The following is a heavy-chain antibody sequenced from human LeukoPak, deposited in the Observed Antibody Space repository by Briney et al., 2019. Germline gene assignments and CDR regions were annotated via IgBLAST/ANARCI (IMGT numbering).Heavy chain of an antibody. CDR3: ARFSLGHYDFWSGYPKYYFDY. CDR1: GGSFSGYH. Sequence: SETLSLTCAVYGGSFSGYHWSWIRQPPGKGLEWIGEINHSGSTNYNPSLKSRVTISVDTSKNQFSLKLSSVTAADTSVYYCARFSLGHYDFWSGYPKYYFDYWGQGTLVTVSS. CDR2: INHSGST. J-gene: IGHJ4*02. V-gene: IGHV4-34*01. D-gene: IGHD3-3*01.